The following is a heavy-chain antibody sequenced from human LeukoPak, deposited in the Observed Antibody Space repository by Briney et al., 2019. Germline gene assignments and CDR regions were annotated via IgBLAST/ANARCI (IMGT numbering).Heavy chain of an antibody. Sequence: SETLSLTCTVSGGSISSYYWSWIRQPPGKGLEWIGYIYTSGSTNYNPSLKSRVTTSVDTSKNQFSLKLSSVTAADTAVYYCARTVGGYYGWFDPWGQGTLVTVSS. D-gene: IGHD3-3*01. V-gene: IGHV4-4*09. J-gene: IGHJ5*02. CDR1: GGSISSYY. CDR2: IYTSGST. CDR3: ARTVGGYYGWFDP.